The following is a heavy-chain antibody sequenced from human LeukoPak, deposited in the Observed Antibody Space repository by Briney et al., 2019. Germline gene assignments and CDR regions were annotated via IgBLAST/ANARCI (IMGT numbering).Heavy chain of an antibody. CDR2: IRSDASYR. V-gene: IGHV3-7*01. J-gene: IGHJ4*02. CDR3: ADLGYSD. D-gene: IGHD5-18*01. Sequence: GGSLRLSCTAPGFTFTNSWMSWVRLAPGKGLEWVATIRSDASYRHYADSVRGRFTISGDNAKSSLYLEMNTLRVDDTAVYYCADLGYSDCGQGTLVTVSS. CDR1: GFTFTNSW.